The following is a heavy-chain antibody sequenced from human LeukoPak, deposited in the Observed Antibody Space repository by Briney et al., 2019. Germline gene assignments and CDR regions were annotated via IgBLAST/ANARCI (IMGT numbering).Heavy chain of an antibody. CDR1: GFIFRNYY. CDR2: ISDTGDTI. J-gene: IGHJ4*02. Sequence: PGGSLRLSCAASGFIFRNYYMSWMREAPGKGLEWVSYISDTGDTISYGVYVKGRFTSSRDNANNTLSLHMTNLTVEDTAVYYCARAKMGNWGQGAHVTVSS. D-gene: IGHD5-24*01. V-gene: IGHV3-11*01. CDR3: ARAKMGN.